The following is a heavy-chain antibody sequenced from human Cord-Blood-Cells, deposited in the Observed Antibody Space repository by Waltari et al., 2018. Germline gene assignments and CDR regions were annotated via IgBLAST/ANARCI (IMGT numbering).Heavy chain of an antibody. D-gene: IGHD5-12*01. J-gene: IGHJ3*02. CDR3: ARAQTDGYNDAFDI. Sequence: EVQLVESGGGVVRPGGSLRLSCAASGFTFDDYGMSWDRQAPGKGLDVVSGIDWKCGSTGYADSVKGRFTISRDNAKNSLYLQMNSLRAEDTALYHCARAQTDGYNDAFDIWGQGTMVTVSS. CDR2: IDWKCGST. V-gene: IGHV3-20*01. CDR1: GFTFDDYG.